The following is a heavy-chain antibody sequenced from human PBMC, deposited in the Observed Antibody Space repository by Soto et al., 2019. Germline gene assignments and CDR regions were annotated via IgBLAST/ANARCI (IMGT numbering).Heavy chain of an antibody. Sequence: QVHLAQSGPEAKKPGASVKLSCQASGYTFSRYAMHWVRQTPGQRLEWMGWINAGNGNTKYSQKFQCRVILTWDTSASTASMELRSLTSEDTAIYYCARKDALWDSSDLDYWGQGTLVTVSS. J-gene: IGHJ4*02. CDR1: GYTFSRYA. D-gene: IGHD3-22*01. CDR3: ARKDALWDSSDLDY. CDR2: INAGNGNT. V-gene: IGHV1-3*01.